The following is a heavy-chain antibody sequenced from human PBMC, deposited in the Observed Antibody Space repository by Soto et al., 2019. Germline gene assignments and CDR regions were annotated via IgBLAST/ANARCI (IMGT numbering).Heavy chain of an antibody. CDR1: GGTFSSYA. CDR2: IIPIFGTA. CDR3: ARSSSSLYSYDGMAV. Sequence: QVQLVQSGAEVKKPGSSVKVSCKASGGTFSSYAISWVRQAPGQGLEWMGGIIPIFGTANYAQKFQGRVTIAADESTSTAYLEVSSLRSEDTAVYYWARSSSSLYSYDGMAVWGQGTTVTVSS. J-gene: IGHJ6*02. V-gene: IGHV1-69*01. D-gene: IGHD6-6*01.